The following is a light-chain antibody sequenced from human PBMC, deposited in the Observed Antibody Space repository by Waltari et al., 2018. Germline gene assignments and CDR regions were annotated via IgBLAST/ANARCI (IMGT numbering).Light chain of an antibody. Sequence: DIQMPQSPSSLSASVGDRVTITCRESQGISNYLAWYQQKPGQVPKLLIYDASTLQAGVPSRFSGSGSGTDFTLTISSLQPEDFATYYCQKHNSAPLTFGPGTKVDIK. CDR1: QGISNY. CDR3: QKHNSAPLT. V-gene: IGKV1-27*01. J-gene: IGKJ3*01. CDR2: DAS.